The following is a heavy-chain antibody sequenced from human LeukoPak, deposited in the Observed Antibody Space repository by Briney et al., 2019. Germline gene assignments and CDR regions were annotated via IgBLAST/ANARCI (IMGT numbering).Heavy chain of an antibody. CDR2: IYHSGST. D-gene: IGHD3-10*01. CDR1: GYSISSGYY. V-gene: IGHV4-38-2*02. J-gene: IGHJ4*02. CDR3: ARGRGTYYYGSGAFYFDY. Sequence: KPSETLSLTCTVSGYSISSGYYWGWIRQPPGKGLEWIGSIYHSGSTYYNPSLKSRVTISVDTSKNQFSLKLSSVTAADTAVYYCARGRGTYYYGSGAFYFDYWGQGTLVTVSS.